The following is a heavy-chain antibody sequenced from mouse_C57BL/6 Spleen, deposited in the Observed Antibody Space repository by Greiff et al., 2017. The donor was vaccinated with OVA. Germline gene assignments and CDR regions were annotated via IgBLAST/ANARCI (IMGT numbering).Heavy chain of an antibody. CDR3: VKEGATVVAPLHY. J-gene: IGHJ2*01. CDR1: GYAFSSYW. D-gene: IGHD1-1*01. V-gene: IGHV1-80*01. Sequence: QVQLKQSGAELVKPGASVKISCKASGYAFSSYWMNWVKQRPGKGLEWIGQIYPGDGDTNYNGKFKGKATLTADKSSSTAYMQLSSLTSEDSAVYFCVKEGATVVAPLHYWGQGTTLTVSS. CDR2: IYPGDGDT.